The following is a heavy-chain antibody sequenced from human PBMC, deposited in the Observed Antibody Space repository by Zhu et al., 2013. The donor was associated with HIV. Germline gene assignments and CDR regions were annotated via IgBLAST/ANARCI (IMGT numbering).Heavy chain of an antibody. CDR1: GYTFTGYY. CDR3: ARADRVVIDY. CDR2: INPNSGGT. D-gene: IGHD2-21*01. Sequence: QVRLVQSGLEVKKPGASVKVSCKASGYTFTGYYIHWVRQAPGQGLEWMGWINPNSGGTNYAQKFQSRVTMTRDTSISTAYMELSRLKSDDTAVYDCARADRVVIDYWGQGTLVTVSS. V-gene: IGHV1-2*02. J-gene: IGHJ4*02.